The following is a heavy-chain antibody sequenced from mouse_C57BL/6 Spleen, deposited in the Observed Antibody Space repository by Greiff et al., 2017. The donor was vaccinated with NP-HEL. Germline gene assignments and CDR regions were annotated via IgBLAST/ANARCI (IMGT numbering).Heavy chain of an antibody. CDR3: ARVYDGYYVWFAY. V-gene: IGHV1-50*01. CDR1: GYTFTSYW. CDR2: IDPSDSYT. Sequence: VQLQQSGAELVKPGASVKLSCKASGYTFTSYWMQWVKQRPGQGLEWIGEIDPSDSYTNYNQKFKGKATLTVDTSSSTAYMQLSSLTSEDSAVYYCARVYDGYYVWFAYWGQGTLVTVSA. D-gene: IGHD2-3*01. J-gene: IGHJ3*01.